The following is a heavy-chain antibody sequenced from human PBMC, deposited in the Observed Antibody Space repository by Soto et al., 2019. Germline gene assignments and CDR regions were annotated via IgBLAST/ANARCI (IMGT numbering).Heavy chain of an antibody. CDR2: IDPSDSYT. D-gene: IGHD4-17*01. CDR1: AYSFTSYW. V-gene: IGHV5-10-1*01. CDR3: ARGALRDYSYGMAV. Sequence: GESLKISCKGSAYSFTSYWISWVRQMPGKGLEWMGRIDPSDSYTNYSPSFQGHVTISADKSISTAYLQWSSLKASDTAMYYCARGALRDYSYGMAVRAQGRTLVGSS. J-gene: IGHJ6*02.